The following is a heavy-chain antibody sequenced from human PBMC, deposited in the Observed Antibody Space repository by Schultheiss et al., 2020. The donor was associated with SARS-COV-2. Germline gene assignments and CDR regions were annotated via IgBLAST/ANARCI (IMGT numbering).Heavy chain of an antibody. Sequence: ASVKVSCKASGYTFTSYDINWVRQAPGQGLEWMGWISAYNGNTNYAQKLQGRVTMTRDTSISTAYMELNSLRAEDTAVYYCARSRYGDLFDYWGQGTLVTVSS. CDR2: ISAYNGNT. D-gene: IGHD4-17*01. CDR1: GYTFTSYD. V-gene: IGHV1-18*01. CDR3: ARSRYGDLFDY. J-gene: IGHJ4*02.